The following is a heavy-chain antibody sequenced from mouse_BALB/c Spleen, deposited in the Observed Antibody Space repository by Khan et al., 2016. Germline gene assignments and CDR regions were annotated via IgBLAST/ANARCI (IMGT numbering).Heavy chain of an antibody. J-gene: IGHJ3*01. CDR3: ARDDQEYDACFAS. D-gene: IGHD2-14*01. V-gene: IGHV2-9*02. Sequence: VQLQESGPGLVAPSQSLSITCTVSGFSLTTSGVHWIRQPPGKGLDWLGVIWAGGSTDSNSALMSRLTITKDNSQNQVVLKLNSLQTDDTALYYCARDDQEYDACFASWGQGTLVTVSA. CDR1: GFSLTTSG. CDR2: IWAGGST.